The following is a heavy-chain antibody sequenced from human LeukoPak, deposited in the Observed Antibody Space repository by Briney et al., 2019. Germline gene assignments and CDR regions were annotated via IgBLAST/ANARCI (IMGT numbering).Heavy chain of an antibody. J-gene: IGHJ4*02. V-gene: IGHV3-23*01. Sequence: GGSLRLSCTTSGFIFAKYAMAWVRQSPGKGLEWVSTISASGADTYYADSVRGRFTISRDNSRNALYLQLSRLRVDDAAFYYCPKPLLTPGNWGPGTLVTVSS. CDR2: ISASGADT. D-gene: IGHD4-23*01. CDR3: PKPLLTPGN. CDR1: GFIFAKYA.